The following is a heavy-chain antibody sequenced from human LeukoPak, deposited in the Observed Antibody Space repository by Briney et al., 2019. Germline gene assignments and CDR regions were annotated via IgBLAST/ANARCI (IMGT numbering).Heavy chain of an antibody. J-gene: IGHJ3*02. CDR3: ASGLGAVAFDI. Sequence: ASVKVSCKASGYTFTSYGISWVRQAPGQGLEWMGGIIPIFGTANYAQKLQGRVTMTTDTSTSTAYMELRSLRSDDTAVYYCASGLGAVAFDIWGQGTMVTVSS. V-gene: IGHV1-18*01. D-gene: IGHD6-19*01. CDR1: GYTFTSYG. CDR2: IIPIFGTA.